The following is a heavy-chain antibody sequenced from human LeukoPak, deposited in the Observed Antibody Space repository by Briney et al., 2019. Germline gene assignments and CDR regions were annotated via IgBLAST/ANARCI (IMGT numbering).Heavy chain of an antibody. Sequence: PGRSLRLSCAASGFTFYDYGMHWVRQAPGKGLEWVSGISSKSGSLVYADSVKGRFTISRDDAKNSLYLQMNSLRAEDTALYFCARGGGAAGTSVWLASDVWGQGTVVTVSS. CDR2: ISSKSGSL. CDR1: GFTFYDYG. CDR3: ARGGGAAGTSVWLASDV. J-gene: IGHJ3*01. V-gene: IGHV3-9*01. D-gene: IGHD3-16*01.